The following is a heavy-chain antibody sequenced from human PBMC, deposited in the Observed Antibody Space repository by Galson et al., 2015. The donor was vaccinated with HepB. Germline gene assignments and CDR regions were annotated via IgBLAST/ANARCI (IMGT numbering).Heavy chain of an antibody. CDR1: GGSIRSSSNY. CDR3: ARSYSLYGLDV. CDR2: IYYSGST. J-gene: IGHJ6*02. V-gene: IGHV4-39*07. Sequence: ETLSLTCTVSGGSIRSSSNYWGWIRLPPGKGLEWIGSIYYSGSTYYNPSLKSRVTISVDTSKNNFSLRLSSVTATDTAVYYCARSYSLYGLDVWGQGTTVTVSS. D-gene: IGHD5-12*01.